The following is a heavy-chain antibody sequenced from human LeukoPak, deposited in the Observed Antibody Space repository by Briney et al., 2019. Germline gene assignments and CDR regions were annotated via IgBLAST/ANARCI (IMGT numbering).Heavy chain of an antibody. J-gene: IGHJ6*01. V-gene: IGHV3-74*01. CDR1: GFTFSTYW. Sequence: PGGSLRLSCAASGFTFSTYWIRWVRQAPGKGLMWVSLISGDGSNTRYADSVKGRFTISRDNAKNTLYLQMNSLRAEDTAVYYCARDISLRMDAWGQGTTVTVSS. CDR2: ISGDGSNT. CDR3: ARDISLRMDA.